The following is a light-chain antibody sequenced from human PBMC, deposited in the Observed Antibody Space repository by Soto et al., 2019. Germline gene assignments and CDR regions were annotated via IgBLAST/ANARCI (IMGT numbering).Light chain of an antibody. V-gene: IGKV3-15*01. CDR2: GAS. Sequence: EIVMTQSPATLSVSPGERATLSCRASQSVDSNLAWYQQKPGQAPRLLIYGASTRATGIPARFSGGGSGTEFTLTISSLQSEDFAVYYCQQYNNWPPRLFTFGPGTKVDI. J-gene: IGKJ3*01. CDR3: QQYNNWPPRLFT. CDR1: QSVDSN.